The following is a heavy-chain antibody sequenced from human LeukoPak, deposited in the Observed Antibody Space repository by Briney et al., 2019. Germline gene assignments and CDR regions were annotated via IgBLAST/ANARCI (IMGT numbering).Heavy chain of an antibody. V-gene: IGHV4-4*07. CDR3: ARGIVVVAQLGYYYYYMDV. CDR2: IYTSGNT. CDR1: GGSISSYY. D-gene: IGHD2-15*01. J-gene: IGHJ6*03. Sequence: SETLSLTCTVSGGSISSYYWSWIRQPAGKGLEWIGRIYTSGNTNYNPSLKSRVTISVDTSKNQFSLKLSSVTAADTAVYYCARGIVVVAQLGYYYYYMDVWGKGTTVTISS.